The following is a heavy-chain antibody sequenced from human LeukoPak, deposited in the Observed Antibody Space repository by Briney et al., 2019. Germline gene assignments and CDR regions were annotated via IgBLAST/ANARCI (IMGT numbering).Heavy chain of an antibody. CDR3: AKVVSDSGSYWRAYFDY. Sequence: GGSLRLSCAASGFTFTNYAMSWVRQAPGMGLEWVSAISGSGGSTYYADSVKGRFTISRDNSKNTLYLQMNSLRAEDTALYYRAKVVSDSGSYWRAYFDYWGQGTLVTVSS. CDR1: GFTFTNYA. J-gene: IGHJ4*02. CDR2: ISGSGGST. D-gene: IGHD1-26*01. V-gene: IGHV3-23*01.